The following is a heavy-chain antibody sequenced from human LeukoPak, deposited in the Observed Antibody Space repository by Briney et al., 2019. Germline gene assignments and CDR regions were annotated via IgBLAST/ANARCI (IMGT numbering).Heavy chain of an antibody. CDR1: GFIFSSLG. J-gene: IGHJ4*02. V-gene: IGHV3-30*18. CDR2: TSYDGRNE. D-gene: IGHD6-19*01. Sequence: PGKSLRLSCAGSGFIFSSLGMHWVRQAPGKGLEWVAVTSYDGRNEDYADSVKGRFTVSRDNSKNTLYLQMNSLRPEDTAVYYCAKEGDESCWYFDNWGQGTLVTVSS. CDR3: AKEGDESCWYFDN.